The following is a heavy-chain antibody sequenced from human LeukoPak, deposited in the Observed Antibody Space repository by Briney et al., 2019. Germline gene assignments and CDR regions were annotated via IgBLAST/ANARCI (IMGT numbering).Heavy chain of an antibody. J-gene: IGHJ6*02. CDR3: ARLYYDFWSGYLLYYYYYGMDV. CDR1: GFTFSSYW. Sequence: GGPLRLSCAASGFTFSSYWMSWVRQAPGKGLEWVANIKQDGSEKYYVDSVKGRFTISRDNAKNSLYLQMNSLRAEDTAVYYCARLYYDFWSGYLLYYYYYGMDVWGQGTTVTVSS. CDR2: IKQDGSEK. V-gene: IGHV3-7*01. D-gene: IGHD3-3*01.